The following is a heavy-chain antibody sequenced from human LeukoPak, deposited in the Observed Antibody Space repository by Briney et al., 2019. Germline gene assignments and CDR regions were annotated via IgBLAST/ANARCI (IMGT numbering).Heavy chain of an antibody. D-gene: IGHD6-13*01. CDR2: MNPNSGNT. V-gene: IGHV1-8*01. CDR3: ARGQRVAQQLVLFGLYYYYYMDV. J-gene: IGHJ6*03. Sequence: ASVKVSCKASGYTFTSYDINWLRQATGQGLEWMGWMNPNSGNTGYAQKFQGRVTMTRNTSISTAYMELSSLRSEDTAVYYCARGQRVAQQLVLFGLYYYYYMDVWGKGTTVTVSS. CDR1: GYTFTSYD.